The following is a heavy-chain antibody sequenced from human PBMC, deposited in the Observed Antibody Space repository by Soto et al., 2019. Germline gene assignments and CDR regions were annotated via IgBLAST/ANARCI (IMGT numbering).Heavy chain of an antibody. CDR2: INPNSGNT. J-gene: IGHJ4*02. Sequence: ASVKVSCKPSGYTFTDYYIHWVRQAPGQGLEWMGWINPNSGNTNYAQRFQGRVTMTRDTSISTVYMYLSSLRFDDTAVYYCARVMSSGWYGDYWGQGTLVTVSS. D-gene: IGHD6-19*01. CDR3: ARVMSSGWYGDY. V-gene: IGHV1-2*02. CDR1: GYTFTDYY.